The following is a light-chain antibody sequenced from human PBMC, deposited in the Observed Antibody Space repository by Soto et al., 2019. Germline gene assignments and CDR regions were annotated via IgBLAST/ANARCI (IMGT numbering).Light chain of an antibody. CDR1: QSVSSN. V-gene: IGKV3-15*01. CDR3: QQYNNWWT. CDR2: GAS. Sequence: EIVMTQSPATLSVSPGERATLSCRASQSVSSNLAWYQQKPGQAPRLLIYGASTRATGIAARFSGSGSGTESTLTISSLQSEDFAVYYCQQYNNWWTFGQGTKVEIK. J-gene: IGKJ1*01.